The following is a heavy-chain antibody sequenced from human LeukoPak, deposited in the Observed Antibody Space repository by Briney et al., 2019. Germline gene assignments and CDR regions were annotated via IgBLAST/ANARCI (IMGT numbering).Heavy chain of an antibody. V-gene: IGHV4-59*01. CDR3: ARGITYYGMDV. J-gene: IGHJ6*02. Sequence: SETLSLTCTVSGGSISSYYWSWIRQPPGKGLEWIGYIYYSGSTNYNPSLKSRVTISVDTSKNQFSLKLSSVTAADTAVYYCARGITYYGMDVWGQGTTVTVSS. D-gene: IGHD3-10*01. CDR2: IYYSGST. CDR1: GGSISSYY.